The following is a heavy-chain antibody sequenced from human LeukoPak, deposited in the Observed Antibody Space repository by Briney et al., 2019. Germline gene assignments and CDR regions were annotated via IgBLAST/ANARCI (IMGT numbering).Heavy chain of an antibody. CDR1: GFTFSSYS. CDR2: ISSSSSYI. Sequence: GGSLRLSCAASGFTFSSYSMNSVRQAPGKGLEWVSSISSSSSYIYYADSVKGRFTISRDNAKNSLYLQMNSLRAADTAVYYCARGETIAAAGTNWFDPWGQGTLVTVSS. CDR3: ARGETIAAAGTNWFDP. V-gene: IGHV3-21*01. D-gene: IGHD6-13*01. J-gene: IGHJ5*02.